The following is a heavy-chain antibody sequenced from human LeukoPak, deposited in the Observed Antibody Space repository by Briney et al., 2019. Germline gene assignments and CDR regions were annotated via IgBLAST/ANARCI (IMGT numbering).Heavy chain of an antibody. D-gene: IGHD3-22*01. CDR1: GYTFTSYY. Sequence: ASVTVSCKESGYTFTSYYMHWVRQAPGQGLEWMGIINPSGGSTSYAQKFQGRVTMTRDTSTSTVYMELSSLRSEDTAVYYCARGPSSYYYDSSGYYGAFDIWGQGTMVTVSS. CDR2: INPSGGST. V-gene: IGHV1-46*01. J-gene: IGHJ3*02. CDR3: ARGPSSYYYDSSGYYGAFDI.